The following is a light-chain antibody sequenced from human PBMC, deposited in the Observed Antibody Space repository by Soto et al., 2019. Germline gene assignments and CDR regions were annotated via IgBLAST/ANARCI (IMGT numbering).Light chain of an antibody. CDR1: SSNIGSNT. CDR2: NVN. J-gene: IGLJ3*02. V-gene: IGLV1-44*01. CDR3: ATWDDSLNGGV. Sequence: QSVLTQPPSASGTPGQRVTISCSGSSSNIGSNTVNWYQQHPGTAPKLVIYNVNRRPSGVPDRFSGSKSGTSASLAISGLRSEDEADYYCATWDDSLNGGVFGGGTKVTVL.